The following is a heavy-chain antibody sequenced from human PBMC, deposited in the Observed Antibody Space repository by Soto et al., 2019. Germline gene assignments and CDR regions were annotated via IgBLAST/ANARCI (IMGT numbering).Heavy chain of an antibody. D-gene: IGHD6-6*01. CDR3: ARAVYSSSSFDFLDAFDY. J-gene: IGHJ4*02. CDR2: ISYDGSNK. V-gene: IGHV3-30-3*01. Sequence: LRLSCAASGFTFSSYAMHWVRQAPGKGLEWVAVISYDGSNKYYADSVKGRFTISRDNSKNTLYLQMNSLRAEDTAVYYCARAVYSSSSFDFLDAFDYWGQGTLVTVSS. CDR1: GFTFSSYA.